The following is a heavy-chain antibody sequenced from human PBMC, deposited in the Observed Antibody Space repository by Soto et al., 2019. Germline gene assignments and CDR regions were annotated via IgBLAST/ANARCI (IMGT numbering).Heavy chain of an antibody. CDR3: TTEGDSSGWGWWAY. CDR1: DFTFTNAW. CDR2: IKRKTDGGTT. D-gene: IGHD6-19*01. J-gene: IGHJ4*02. V-gene: IGHV3-15*07. Sequence: EVQLVESGGGLVKPGGSLRLSCAASDFTFTNAWMNWVRQAPGKGLEWVGRIKRKTDGGTTDYAAPVKGRFPITRDDSENTLYLQRNSLKTEDTAVYYCTTEGDSSGWGWWAYWGQGTLVTVSS.